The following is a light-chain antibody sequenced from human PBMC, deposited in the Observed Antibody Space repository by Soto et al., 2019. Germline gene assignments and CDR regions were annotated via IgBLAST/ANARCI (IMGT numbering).Light chain of an antibody. CDR1: RSVGNN. V-gene: IGKV3-15*01. J-gene: IGKJ1*01. CDR3: HQYNKWPPWT. CDR2: AAS. Sequence: EIVMTQPPDPLSLSPGERAPLSSRASRSVGNNLAWNQQKPGLAPRLLIYAASTRATGIPARFSGNGSETEFTLTIDSLQSEDYGLYYCHQYNKWPPWTFGQGTKVEIK.